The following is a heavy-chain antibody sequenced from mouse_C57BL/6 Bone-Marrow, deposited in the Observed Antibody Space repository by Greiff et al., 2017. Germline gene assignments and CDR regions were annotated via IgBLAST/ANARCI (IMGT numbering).Heavy chain of an antibody. CDR3: ARHGGLRPLDY. V-gene: IGHV5-6*01. CDR1: GFTFSSYG. J-gene: IGHJ2*01. Sequence: VQLQQSGGDLVKPGGSLKLSCAASGFTFSSYGMSWVRQTPDKRLEWVATISSGGSYTYYPDSVKGRFTISRDNAKNTLYRQMSSLKSEDTAMYYCARHGGLRPLDYWGQGTTLTVSS. CDR2: ISSGGSYT. D-gene: IGHD2-4*01.